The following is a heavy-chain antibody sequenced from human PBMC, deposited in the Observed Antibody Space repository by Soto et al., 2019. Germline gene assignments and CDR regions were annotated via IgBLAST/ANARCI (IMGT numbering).Heavy chain of an antibody. CDR3: AHSLRSFYYFGLEL. J-gene: IGHJ6*02. D-gene: IGHD3-10*01. CDR2: IYYSGRI. Sequence: PAETLSLTCSVSGASINRGDTDYWNWIRQHPVKGLEWIGYIYYSGRIYYNKSLESRVTISVDTSKNKFSLKLTSVNAADTAVSYCAHSLRSFYYFGLELWGPGPTVT. CDR1: GASINRGDTDY. V-gene: IGHV4-31*03.